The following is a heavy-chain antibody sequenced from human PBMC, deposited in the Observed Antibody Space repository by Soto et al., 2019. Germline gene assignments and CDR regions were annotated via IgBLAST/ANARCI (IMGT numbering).Heavy chain of an antibody. CDR2: ISGSGGST. V-gene: IGHV3-23*01. Sequence: GGSLRLSCAASGFTFSNYAMTWVRQAPGKGLEWVSAISGSGGSTYYADSVKGRFTISRDNSKNTLYLQMNSLRAEDTAVYYCAKAGDSSGYTGFDFWGQGTLVTVSS. J-gene: IGHJ4*02. CDR1: GFTFSNYA. CDR3: AKAGDSSGYTGFDF. D-gene: IGHD3-22*01.